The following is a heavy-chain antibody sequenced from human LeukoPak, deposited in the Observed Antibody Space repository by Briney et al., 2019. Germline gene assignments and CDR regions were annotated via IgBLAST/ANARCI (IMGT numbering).Heavy chain of an antibody. J-gene: IGHJ3*02. CDR3: ARDNNLYYYDSSGYPGAFDI. CDR1: GGSISSGGYY. Sequence: SETLSLTCTVSGGSISSGGYYWSWIRQHPGKGLEWIGYIYYSGSTYYNPSLKSRVTISVDTSKNQFSLKLSSVTAADTAVYYCARDNNLYYYDSSGYPGAFDIWGQGTMVTVSS. V-gene: IGHV4-31*03. CDR2: IYYSGST. D-gene: IGHD3-22*01.